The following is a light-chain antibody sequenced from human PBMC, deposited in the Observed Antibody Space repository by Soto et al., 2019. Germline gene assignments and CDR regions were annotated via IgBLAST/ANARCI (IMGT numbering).Light chain of an antibody. V-gene: IGKV1-39*01. CDR2: GAS. J-gene: IGKJ5*01. CDR1: QAISSY. Sequence: DIQMTQSPSSLSASVGERLTITCRADQAISSYLNWLQQQQGTAPRLLVFGASHLQTVVPSRCSGSGSGTHFTLTSRGLPPEDVANYFWQQSHTTPNTFGQGTRVDIK. CDR3: QQSHTTPNT.